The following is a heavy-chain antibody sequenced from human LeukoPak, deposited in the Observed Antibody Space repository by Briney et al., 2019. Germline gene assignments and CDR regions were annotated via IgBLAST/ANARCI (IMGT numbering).Heavy chain of an antibody. CDR3: GKTAAGYSSGQKPAWPVDY. CDR2: IFGSGGSP. V-gene: IGHV3-23*01. J-gene: IGHJ4*02. Sequence: GGPLRLSCEASGFTFGSFAMYWVRQAPGKGLEWIAGIFGSGGSPHYADSVKGRFTISRDNFQNTVYLQINSLRAEDTAVYYCGKTAAGYSSGQKPAWPVDYWGPGTLVTVSS. D-gene: IGHD5-18*01. CDR1: GFTFGSFA.